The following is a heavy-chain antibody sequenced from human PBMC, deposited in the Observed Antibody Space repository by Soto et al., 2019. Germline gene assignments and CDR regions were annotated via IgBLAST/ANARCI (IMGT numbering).Heavy chain of an antibody. CDR3: ARVSGSYYYGMDV. CDR1: GGSIRSSYW. Sequence: QVQLQASGPGLVKPSGTLSLTCAVSGGSIRSSYWWSWVRQPPGQGLEWIGEIYHSGSTNYNTSLTGRGTISVDKSKNQFSMKVTSVTAADTAVYYCARVSGSYYYGMDVWGQGTTVTVSS. V-gene: IGHV4-4*02. J-gene: IGHJ6*02. CDR2: IYHSGST.